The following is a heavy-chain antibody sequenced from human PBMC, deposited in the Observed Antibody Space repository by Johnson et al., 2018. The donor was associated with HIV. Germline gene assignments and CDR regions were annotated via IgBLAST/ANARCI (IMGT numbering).Heavy chain of an antibody. CDR1: GFTVSSNY. V-gene: IGHV3-66*02. D-gene: IGHD5-24*01. J-gene: IGHJ3*02. CDR3: AKDRSRLHDAFDI. Sequence: VQLVESGGGLVQPGGSLRLSCAASGFTVSSNYMSWVRQAPGNGLEWVSVIYSGGNTYCADSVKGLFTISRDNSKNTLYLQINTLGAEDTAVYYCAKDRSRLHDAFDIWGQGTMVTVSS. CDR2: IYSGGNT.